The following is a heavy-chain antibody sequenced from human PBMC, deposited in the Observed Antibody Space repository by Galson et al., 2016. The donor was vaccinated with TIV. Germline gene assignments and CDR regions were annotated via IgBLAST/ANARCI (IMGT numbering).Heavy chain of an antibody. V-gene: IGHV1-69*10. Sequence: SVKVACKASGGTFRSPAINWVRQAPGQELEWMGGIIPVFVILNYAQKFQGRLTLTADKVTTTTTMELSSWRSADTAVYYWARGAQVGDAWAFDYWGQGTLVTVSS. CDR3: ARGAQVGDAWAFDY. J-gene: IGHJ4*02. CDR1: GGTFRSPA. CDR2: IIPVFVIL. D-gene: IGHD1-26*01.